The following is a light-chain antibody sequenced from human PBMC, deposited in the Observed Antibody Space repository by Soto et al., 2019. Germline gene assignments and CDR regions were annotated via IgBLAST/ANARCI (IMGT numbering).Light chain of an antibody. Sequence: GLQRTPATLSLSQGERATLPFRASQSVGSCLAWYQQKPGKAPRLLIYDASNRATGIPARFSGSGSGTDFTLTISSLEPEDFAVYYCQQHSNWLTFGGGTKVDI. CDR1: QSVGSC. J-gene: IGKJ4*01. V-gene: IGKV3-11*01. CDR2: DAS. CDR3: QQHSNWLT.